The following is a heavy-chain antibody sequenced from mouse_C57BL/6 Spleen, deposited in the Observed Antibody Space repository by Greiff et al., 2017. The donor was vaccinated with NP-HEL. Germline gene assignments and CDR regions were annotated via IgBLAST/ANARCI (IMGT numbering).Heavy chain of an antibody. D-gene: IGHD1-1*01. J-gene: IGHJ3*01. CDR3: ARCGTTEGAWFAY. Sequence: VQLQQSGAELVKPGASVKISCKASGYAFSSYWMNWVKQRPGKGLEWIGQIYPGDGDTNYNGKFKGKATLTADKSSSTAYMQLSSLTSEDSAVYFCARCGTTEGAWFAYWGQGTLVTVSA. CDR1: GYAFSSYW. V-gene: IGHV1-80*01. CDR2: IYPGDGDT.